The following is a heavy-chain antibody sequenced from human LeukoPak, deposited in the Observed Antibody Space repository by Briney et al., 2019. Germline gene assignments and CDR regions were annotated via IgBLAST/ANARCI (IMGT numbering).Heavy chain of an antibody. V-gene: IGHV3-21*01. CDR2: ISSSSGYI. Sequence: GGSLRLSCAASGFTFSIYNMNWIRQAPGKGLEWVSLISSSSGYIYYADSMKGRFTISRGNAKNSLYLQMNSLRAEDTAVYYCARGSEWEPLYYFDYWGQGTLVTVSS. J-gene: IGHJ4*02. CDR1: GFTFSIYN. D-gene: IGHD1-26*01. CDR3: ARGSEWEPLYYFDY.